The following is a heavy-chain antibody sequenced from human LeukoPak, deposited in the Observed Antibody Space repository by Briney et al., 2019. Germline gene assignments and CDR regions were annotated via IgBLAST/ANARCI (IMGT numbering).Heavy chain of an antibody. CDR2: INSDDSRT. J-gene: IGHJ6*02. V-gene: IGHV3-74*01. CDR3: ARGGGLDV. Sequence: PGGSLRLSCAASGFTFSAFWMHWVRQAPGKGLVWVSRINSDDSRTTYADSVKGRFTISRDNAKNTLYLQMNSLRAEDTAVYFCARGGGLDVWGPGATVTVSS. CDR1: GFTFSAFW. D-gene: IGHD3-16*01.